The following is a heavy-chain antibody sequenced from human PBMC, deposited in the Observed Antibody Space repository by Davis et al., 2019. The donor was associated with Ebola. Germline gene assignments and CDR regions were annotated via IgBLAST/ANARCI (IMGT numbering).Heavy chain of an antibody. Sequence: AASVKVSCKASGGTFSSYAISWVRQAPGQGLEWMGWISAYNGNTNYAQKLQGRVTMTTDTSTSTAYMELRSLRSDDTAVYYCARLWHSNYDYWGQGTLVTVSS. CDR2: ISAYNGNT. V-gene: IGHV1-18*01. CDR1: GGTFSSYA. J-gene: IGHJ4*02. CDR3: ARLWHSNYDY. D-gene: IGHD4-11*01.